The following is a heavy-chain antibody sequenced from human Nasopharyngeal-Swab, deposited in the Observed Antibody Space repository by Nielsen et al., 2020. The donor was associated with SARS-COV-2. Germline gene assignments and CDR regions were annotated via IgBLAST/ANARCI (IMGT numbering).Heavy chain of an antibody. CDR3: ARDQVDTAMVFFSYYYYGMDV. J-gene: IGHJ6*02. D-gene: IGHD5-18*01. Sequence: GESLKISCAASGFTFGSYAMHWVRQAPGKGLEWVAVISYDGSNKYYADSVKGRFTISRDNSKNTLYLQMNSLRAEDTAVYYCARDQVDTAMVFFSYYYYGMDVWGQGTTVTVSS. V-gene: IGHV3-30-3*01. CDR2: ISYDGSNK. CDR1: GFTFGSYA.